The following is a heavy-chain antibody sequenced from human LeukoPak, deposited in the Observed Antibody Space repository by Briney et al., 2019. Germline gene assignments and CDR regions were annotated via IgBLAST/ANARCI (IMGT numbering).Heavy chain of an antibody. CDR3: ARGDYYDSSGCYLLYYFDY. D-gene: IGHD3-22*01. CDR1: GGTFSSYA. Sequence: SVKVSCKASGGTFSSYAISWVRQAPGQGLEWMGGIIPIFGTANYAQKFQGRVTITADESTSTAYMELSSLRSEDTAVYYCARGDYYDSSGCYLLYYFDYWGQGTLVTVSS. J-gene: IGHJ4*02. V-gene: IGHV1-69*13. CDR2: IIPIFGTA.